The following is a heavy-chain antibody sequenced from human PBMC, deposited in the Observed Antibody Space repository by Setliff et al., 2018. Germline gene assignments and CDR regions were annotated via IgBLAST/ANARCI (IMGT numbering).Heavy chain of an antibody. V-gene: IGHV4-61*02. CDR3: ARGRGLEWLPESWFDP. D-gene: IGHD3-3*01. Sequence: PSETLSLTCSVSGDSINSGTYYWSWFRQSAGKGLEWIGRIYTGGSTNYNPSLKSRVTISLDTSKNHFSLTLTSVTAADTAVYYCARGRGLEWLPESWFDPGGQGTLVTVSS. CDR2: IYTGGST. CDR1: GDSINSGTYY. J-gene: IGHJ5*02.